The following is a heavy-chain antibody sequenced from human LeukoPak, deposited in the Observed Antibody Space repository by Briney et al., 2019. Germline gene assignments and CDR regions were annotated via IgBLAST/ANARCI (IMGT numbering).Heavy chain of an antibody. J-gene: IGHJ4*02. CDR1: GGSISGYY. Sequence: SETLSLTCTVSGGSISGYYWSWIRQPAGKGLEWIGRIYTSGNTNYNPSLKSRLTMSVDTSKNQFSLKLKSVTAADTAVYYCARVHRYFDWLDYWGQGILVSVSS. CDR2: IYTSGNT. D-gene: IGHD3-9*01. V-gene: IGHV4-4*07. CDR3: ARVHRYFDWLDY.